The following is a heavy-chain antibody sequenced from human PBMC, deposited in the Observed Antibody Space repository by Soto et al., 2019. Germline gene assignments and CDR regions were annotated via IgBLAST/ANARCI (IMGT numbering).Heavy chain of an antibody. V-gene: IGHV3-23*01. Sequence: VQLLESGGGLVQPGGSLRLSCAASGFSLTNSAMSWVRQAPGKGLEWVSFLSESDDGTYYADSVTDRFTISRDNSKNTLYLQMSTLRVEDTAMYYCAKGGGKSSSGWWWAPGQWGQGTLVSVSS. CDR2: LSESDDGT. CDR3: AKGGGKSSSGWWWAPGQ. D-gene: IGHD6-13*01. J-gene: IGHJ4*02. CDR1: GFSLTNSA.